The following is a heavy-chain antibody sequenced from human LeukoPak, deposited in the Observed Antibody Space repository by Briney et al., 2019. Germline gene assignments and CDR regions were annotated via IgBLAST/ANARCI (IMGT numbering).Heavy chain of an antibody. V-gene: IGHV4-38-2*02. CDR2: VYHSGSS. CDR1: GYSISSGYY. Sequence: KPSETLSLTCTVSGYSISSGYYWGWIRQPPGKGLEWIGSVYHSGSSFYNPSLKSRVTISVDTSKNQFSLKLSSVTAADTAVYYCAKGYGSGSYSLTDDWGQGTLVTVSS. J-gene: IGHJ4*02. CDR3: AKGYGSGSYSLTDD. D-gene: IGHD3-10*01.